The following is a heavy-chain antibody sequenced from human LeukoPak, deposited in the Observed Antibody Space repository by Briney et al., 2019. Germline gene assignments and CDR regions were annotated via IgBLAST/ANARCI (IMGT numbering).Heavy chain of an antibody. CDR1: GFTFDTHA. CDR2: INGNGAST. CDR3: AKDQGCSYYDLDY. J-gene: IGHJ4*02. D-gene: IGHD4-11*01. V-gene: IGHV3-23*01. Sequence: PGGSLRLSCAASGFTFDTHAMIWVRQAPGKGLEWVSGINGNGASTYYSDSVKGRFTISRDNSKNTLYLQMSTLRAEDTAVYYCAKDQGCSYYDLDYWGQGTLVTVSS.